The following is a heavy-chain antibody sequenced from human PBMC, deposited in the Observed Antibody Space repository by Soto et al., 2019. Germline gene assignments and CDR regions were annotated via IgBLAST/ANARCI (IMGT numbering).Heavy chain of an antibody. Sequence: VGSLRLSCAASGFTFSSYEMNWVRQAPGKGLEWVSYISSSGSTIYYADSVKGRFTISRDNAKNSLYLQMNSLRAEDTAVYYCAPNSGYDYNWFDPWGQGTLVTVSS. CDR1: GFTFSSYE. J-gene: IGHJ5*02. CDR3: APNSGYDYNWFDP. D-gene: IGHD5-12*01. V-gene: IGHV3-48*03. CDR2: ISSSGSTI.